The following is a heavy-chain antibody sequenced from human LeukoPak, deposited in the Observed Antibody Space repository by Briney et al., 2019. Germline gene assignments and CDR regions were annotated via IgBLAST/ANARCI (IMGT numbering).Heavy chain of an antibody. CDR3: ARAKLVPDAFDI. J-gene: IGHJ3*02. Sequence: SGTLSLTCVVYGGSISTSNWWSWVRQPPGKGLEWIGEIYHTGSTHYNPSLKSRVTILVDKSKNLLSLEVSSVTAADTAVYYCARAKLVPDAFDIWGQGTMVTVSS. CDR1: GGSISTSNW. CDR2: IYHTGST. V-gene: IGHV4-4*02. D-gene: IGHD2-2*01.